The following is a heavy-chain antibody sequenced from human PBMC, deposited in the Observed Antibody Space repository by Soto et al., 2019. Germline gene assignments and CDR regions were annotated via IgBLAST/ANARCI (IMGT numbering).Heavy chain of an antibody. J-gene: IGHJ6*02. CDR3: ARGRRRGLYCSSTSCPYYYYGMDV. CDR2: INHSGST. D-gene: IGHD2-2*01. CDR1: GGSFSGYY. Sequence: PSETLSLTCAVYGGSFSGYYWSWIRQPPGKGLEWIGEINHSGSTNYNPSLKSRVTISVDTSKNQFSLKLSSVTAADTAVYYCARGRRRGLYCSSTSCPYYYYGMDVWGQGTTVTVS. V-gene: IGHV4-34*01.